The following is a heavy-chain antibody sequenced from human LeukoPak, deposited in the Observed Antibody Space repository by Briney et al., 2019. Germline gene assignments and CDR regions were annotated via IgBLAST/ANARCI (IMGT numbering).Heavy chain of an antibody. V-gene: IGHV3-23*01. Sequence: GGSLRLSCAASGFTFSSYAMSWVRQAPGKGPEWVSAISGSGGSTYYADSVKGRFTISRDNSKNTLYLQMNSLRAEDTAVYYCARSRERITIFGVVTPFDYWGQGTLVTVSS. J-gene: IGHJ4*02. CDR2: ISGSGGST. D-gene: IGHD3-3*01. CDR3: ARSRERITIFGVVTPFDY. CDR1: GFTFSSYA.